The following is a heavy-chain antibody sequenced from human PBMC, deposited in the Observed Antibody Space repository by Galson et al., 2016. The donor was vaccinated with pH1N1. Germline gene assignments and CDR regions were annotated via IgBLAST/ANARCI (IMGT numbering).Heavy chain of an antibody. CDR2: IWYDGSNK. J-gene: IGHJ6*02. CDR1: GFTFSNYG. D-gene: IGHD2-2*01. Sequence: PRLSCAASGFTFSNYGMHWVRQAPGKGLEWVALIWYDGSNKYYADSVKGRFTISRENSKNTLYLQMNSLRAEDTAVYYCARSRVTFSSTTCLAVWGQGTTVTVSS. V-gene: IGHV3-33*01. CDR3: ARSRVTFSSTTCLAV.